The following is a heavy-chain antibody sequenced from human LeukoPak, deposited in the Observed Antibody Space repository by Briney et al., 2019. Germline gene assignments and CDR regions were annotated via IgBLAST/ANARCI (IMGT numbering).Heavy chain of an antibody. J-gene: IGHJ4*02. Sequence: PGGSLRLSCAASGFTFSSYSMNWVRQAPGKGLEWVSSISSSSSYIYYADSVKGRFTISRDNAKNSLYLQMNSLRAEDTAVFYCARGPDIAAAGATYLEFDYWGQGTLVTVSS. CDR1: GFTFSSYS. D-gene: IGHD6-13*01. CDR3: ARGPDIAAAGATYLEFDY. CDR2: ISSSSSYI. V-gene: IGHV3-21*01.